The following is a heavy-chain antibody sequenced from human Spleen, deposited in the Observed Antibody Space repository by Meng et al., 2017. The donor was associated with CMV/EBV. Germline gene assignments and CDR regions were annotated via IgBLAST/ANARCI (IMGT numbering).Heavy chain of an antibody. CDR2: MNPSGGTK. Sequence: SCKTSTDTFSTYCIHWVRQAPGQGPEWMGFMNPSGGTKSYAQNFQTRVTMARDTSTSTVYMELSSLRSEDTAVYYCARDGSYGTDYWGQGTLVTVSS. V-gene: IGHV1-46*01. D-gene: IGHD3-10*01. J-gene: IGHJ4*02. CDR1: TDTFSTYC. CDR3: ARDGSYGTDY.